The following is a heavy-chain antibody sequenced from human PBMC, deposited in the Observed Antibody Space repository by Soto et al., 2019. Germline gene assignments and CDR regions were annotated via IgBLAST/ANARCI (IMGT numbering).Heavy chain of an antibody. V-gene: IGHV5-51*01. CDR2: IYPGDSDT. CDR1: GYSFTSYW. Sequence: LGESLKISSKGSGYSFTSYWIGWVRQMPGKGLEWMGIIYPGDSDTRYSPSFQGQVTISRDNSKNTVYLHLTSLRADDTAVYYCAKRMPYYFDYWGQGTLVTVSS. CDR3: AKRMPYYFDY. J-gene: IGHJ4*02. D-gene: IGHD3-10*01.